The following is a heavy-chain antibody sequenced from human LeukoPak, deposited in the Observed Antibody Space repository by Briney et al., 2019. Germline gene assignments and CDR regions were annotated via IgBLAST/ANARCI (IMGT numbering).Heavy chain of an antibody. CDR2: FYYSGST. CDR1: GGSISSSGYY. D-gene: IGHD5-18*01. Sequence: SETLSLTCTVSGGSISSSGYYWGWVRQPPGKGLVWIGSFYYSGSTHYNPSLKSRVTISIDTSKNQFSLNLSSVTAADTAVYYCARQSEKQLWINYYYYMDVWGKGTTVTVSS. V-gene: IGHV4-39*01. CDR3: ARQSEKQLWINYYYYMDV. J-gene: IGHJ6*03.